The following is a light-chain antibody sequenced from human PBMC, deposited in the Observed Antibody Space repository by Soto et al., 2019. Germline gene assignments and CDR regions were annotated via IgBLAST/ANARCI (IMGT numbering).Light chain of an antibody. Sequence: DIQMTHSPSTLSASVRDTVTITCRASQSISSWLAWYQQKPGKAPKLLIYATSTLQSGVPSRFSGSGSGTDFTLTISSLQPEDFATYYCQQGYITPWTFGQGTKVDIK. J-gene: IGKJ1*01. CDR2: ATS. CDR3: QQGYITPWT. CDR1: QSISSW. V-gene: IGKV1-39*01.